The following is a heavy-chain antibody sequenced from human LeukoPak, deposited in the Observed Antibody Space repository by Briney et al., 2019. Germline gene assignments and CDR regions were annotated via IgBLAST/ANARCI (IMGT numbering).Heavy chain of an antibody. Sequence: GASVKVSCKASGYTFTSYYMHWVRQAPGQGLEWMGGIIPIFGTANYAQKFQGRVTITADESTSTAYMELSSLRSEDTAVYYCARLHDILTGYERGATWFDYWGQGTLVTVSS. J-gene: IGHJ4*02. CDR2: IIPIFGTA. CDR1: GYTFTSYY. CDR3: ARLHDILTGYERGATWFDY. V-gene: IGHV1-69*13. D-gene: IGHD3-9*01.